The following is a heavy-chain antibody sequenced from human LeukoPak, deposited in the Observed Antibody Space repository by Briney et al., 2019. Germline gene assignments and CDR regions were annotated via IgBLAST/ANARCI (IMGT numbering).Heavy chain of an antibody. CDR3: ARDRWRLQPDY. D-gene: IGHD5-24*01. CDR1: GGSMSSYY. J-gene: IGHJ4*02. CDR2: IYYSGST. V-gene: IGHV4-59*01. Sequence: PSETLSLTCTVSGGSMSSYYLSWIRQPPGKGVEWIGSIYYSGSTNYNPSLKSRVTISVDTSKNQFSLKLTSVTAADTAVYYCARDRWRLQPDYWGQGILVTVSS.